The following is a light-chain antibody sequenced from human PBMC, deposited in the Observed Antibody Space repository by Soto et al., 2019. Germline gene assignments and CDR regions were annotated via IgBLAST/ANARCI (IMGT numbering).Light chain of an antibody. Sequence: VLTQSPATLSLSPGERATLSCRASLNVNSYLAWYQQKPGQAPRLLIYDASNRAAGIPARFSGSGSGTDFTLTISSLEPEDFAVYYCQQDYNLPPLTFGGGTKVDIK. CDR3: QQDYNLPPLT. CDR1: LNVNSY. J-gene: IGKJ4*01. V-gene: IGKV3-11*01. CDR2: DAS.